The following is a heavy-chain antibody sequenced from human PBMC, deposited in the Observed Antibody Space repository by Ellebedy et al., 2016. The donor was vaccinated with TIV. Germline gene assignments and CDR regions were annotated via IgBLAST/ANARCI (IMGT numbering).Heavy chain of an antibody. J-gene: IGHJ1*01. Sequence: GGSLRLSCTASGFTFRSFSMTWVRQAPGKGLEWVAVIWYDGSNKYYADSVKGRFTISRDNSKNTLYLQMNSLRAEDTAVYYCAKARYGITMVREPTAEYFQHWGQGTLVTVSS. D-gene: IGHD3-10*01. CDR3: AKARYGITMVREPTAEYFQH. CDR1: GFTFRSFS. V-gene: IGHV3-30*02. CDR2: IWYDGSNK.